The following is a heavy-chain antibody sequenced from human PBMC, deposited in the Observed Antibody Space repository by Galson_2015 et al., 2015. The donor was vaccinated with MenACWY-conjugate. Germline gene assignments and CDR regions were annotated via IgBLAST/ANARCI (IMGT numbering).Heavy chain of an antibody. CDR2: IYWDDDK. CDR3: SRTRVTPGDY. D-gene: IGHD2-15*01. J-gene: IGHJ4*02. V-gene: IGHV2-5*02. CDR1: GFSLSTRGVG. Sequence: PALVKPTQTLTLTCTFSGFSLSTRGVGVGWIRQPPGKALEWLALIYWDDDKRYSPSLRSRFTITKDTAKNHVVLTMTNMDPVDTGTYSSSRTRVTPGDYWGQGSLVTVSS.